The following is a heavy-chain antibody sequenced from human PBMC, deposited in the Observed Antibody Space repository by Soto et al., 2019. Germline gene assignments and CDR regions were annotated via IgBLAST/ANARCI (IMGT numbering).Heavy chain of an antibody. D-gene: IGHD2-15*01. Sequence: SETLSLTCTVSGGSMSSYYWTWIRQPAGKGLEWIGRVYSSGGTHYNPSLKSRVTISLDTSKNQFSLKLSSVTAADTAVYYCARDPPGWTGYYYYGMDVWGQGTTVTVSS. V-gene: IGHV4-4*07. CDR1: GGSMSSYY. CDR2: VYSSGGT. CDR3: ARDPPGWTGYYYYGMDV. J-gene: IGHJ6*02.